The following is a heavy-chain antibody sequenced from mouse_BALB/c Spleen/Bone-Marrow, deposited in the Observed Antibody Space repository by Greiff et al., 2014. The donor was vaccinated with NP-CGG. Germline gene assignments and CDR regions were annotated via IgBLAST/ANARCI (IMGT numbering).Heavy chain of an antibody. CDR1: GFTFSSYG. J-gene: IGHJ2*01. CDR3: ARGNYGNYVDYFDY. CDR2: INSNGGST. D-gene: IGHD2-1*01. Sequence: EVKLVESGGGLVQPGGSLKLSCAASGFTFSSYGMSWVRQTPDKRLELVASINSNGGSTYYPDSVKGRLTISRDNAKKTLSLQMSSLKSEDTAVYYCARGNYGNYVDYFDYWGQGTTLTVSS. V-gene: IGHV5-6-3*01.